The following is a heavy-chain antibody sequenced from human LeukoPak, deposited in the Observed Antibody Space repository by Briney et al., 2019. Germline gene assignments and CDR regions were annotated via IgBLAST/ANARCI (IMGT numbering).Heavy chain of an antibody. J-gene: IGHJ4*02. CDR2: INWNGART. D-gene: IGHD3-22*01. CDR1: GFTFDNYG. Sequence: PGGSLRLSCAASGFTFDNYGMNWVRQAPGQGLEWVSGINWNGARTTYAEYVKGRFTISRDNAKNSLYLQMNSLRAEDTALYHCARLLRSADYYDRSGYANWGQGTLVTVSS. CDR3: ARLLRSADYYDRSGYAN. V-gene: IGHV3-20*01.